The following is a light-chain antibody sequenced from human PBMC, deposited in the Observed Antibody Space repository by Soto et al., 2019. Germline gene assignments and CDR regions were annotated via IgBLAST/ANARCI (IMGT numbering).Light chain of an antibody. V-gene: IGLV2-23*02. CDR2: EVS. CDR3: CSYAGSSNFVV. CDR1: SSDVGNYNL. J-gene: IGLJ2*01. Sequence: QTVVTQPASVSGSPGQSITISCTGTSSDVGNYNLVSWYQQHPGKAPKLMIYEVSKRPSGVSNRFSGSKSGNTASLTVSGLQAEDEADYYCCSYAGSSNFVVFGGGTQLTVL.